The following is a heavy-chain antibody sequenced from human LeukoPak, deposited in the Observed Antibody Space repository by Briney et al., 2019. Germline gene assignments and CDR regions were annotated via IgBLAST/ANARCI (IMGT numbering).Heavy chain of an antibody. CDR3: ARDSGPRETYFDY. D-gene: IGHD6-6*01. V-gene: IGHV3-30-3*01. J-gene: IGHJ4*02. CDR1: GFTFSSYA. CDR2: ISYDGSNK. Sequence: GGSLRLSCAASGFTFSSYAMHWLRQAPGKGLEGVAVISYDGSNKYYADSVKGRFTISRDNSKNTLYLQMNSLRAEDTAVYYCARDSGPRETYFDYWGQGTLVTVSS.